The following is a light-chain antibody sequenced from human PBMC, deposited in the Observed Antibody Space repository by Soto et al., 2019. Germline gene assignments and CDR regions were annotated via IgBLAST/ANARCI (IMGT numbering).Light chain of an antibody. CDR1: SSNVAINP. CDR2: ETD. CDR3: DAWDEPLSCLSA. Sequence: QSVLTQPHSVSGTPGQRVTISCSGSSSNVAINPVNWYQHLPGAAPRLLIYETDRRSSGVPDRFSASKSGTSASLAISGLTSEDEAYYYCDAWDEPLSCLSAFGTGPDVTVL. J-gene: IGLJ1*01. V-gene: IGLV1-44*01.